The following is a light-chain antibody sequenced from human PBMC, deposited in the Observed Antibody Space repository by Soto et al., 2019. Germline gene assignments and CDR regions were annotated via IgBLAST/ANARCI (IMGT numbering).Light chain of an antibody. V-gene: IGKV1-5*01. J-gene: IGKJ1*01. CDR3: QQYENYWT. CDR1: QSISSW. CDR2: DAS. Sequence: DIPMTQSPSTLSATAGDRVTITCRASQSISSWLAWYQHKPGKAPKLLIYDASNLDSGVPSRFRGSGSGTEFSLTISNLQPDDCATYYCQQYENYWTFGQGTKVDIK.